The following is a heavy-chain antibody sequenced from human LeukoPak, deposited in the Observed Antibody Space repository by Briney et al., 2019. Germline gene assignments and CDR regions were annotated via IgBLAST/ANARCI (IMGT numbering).Heavy chain of an antibody. CDR1: GFTVSSNY. CDR2: IYSGGST. J-gene: IGHJ6*02. Sequence: GGSLRLSCAASGFTVSSNYMSWVRQAPGKGLEWVSVIYSGGSTYYADSVKGRFTISRDNSKNTLYLQMNSLRAEDTAVYYCARDYGDAYYYYGMDVWGQGTTVTVSS. CDR3: ARDYGDAYYYYGMDV. D-gene: IGHD4-17*01. V-gene: IGHV3-53*01.